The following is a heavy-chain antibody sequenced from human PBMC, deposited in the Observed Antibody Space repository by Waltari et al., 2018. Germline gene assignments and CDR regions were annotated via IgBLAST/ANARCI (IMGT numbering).Heavy chain of an antibody. J-gene: IGHJ4*02. CDR2: FDPEPHPGRT. D-gene: IGHD1-1*01. CDR1: GYSHTRSS. CDR3: AADDNTASWDYFNF. Sequence: QVQLVQSGAVVTRPGASVKVSCQVSGYSHTRSSVHWVRQVPGKGLEWVGGFDPEPHPGRTIYNRTFLGRVTMTDDTSTDTAYMEMTGLKSEDTAVYFCAADDNTASWDYFNFWGQGTLVIVSS. V-gene: IGHV1-24*01.